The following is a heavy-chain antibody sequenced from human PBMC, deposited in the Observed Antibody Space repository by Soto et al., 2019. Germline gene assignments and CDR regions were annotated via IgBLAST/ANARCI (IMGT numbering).Heavy chain of an antibody. D-gene: IGHD5-12*01. CDR3: ARDVVSTIGDFDF. CDR1: GYAFIGYY. J-gene: IGHJ4*02. V-gene: IGHV1-2*02. CDR2: INPNSGAT. Sequence: ASVKVSCKASGYAFIGYYIHWVRQAPGQGLEWMGWINPNSGATNYAQKFQGRVTMTRDTSITTAYMELSRLRSDDTAVYYCARDVVSTIGDFDFWGQGTPVTVSS.